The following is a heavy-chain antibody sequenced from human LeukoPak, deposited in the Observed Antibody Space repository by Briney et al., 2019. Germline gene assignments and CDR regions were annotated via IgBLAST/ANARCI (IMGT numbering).Heavy chain of an antibody. CDR3: ASTTVNYYDSSVLRRAEYFQH. Sequence: SVKVSCKVSGGTFSSYTISWVRQAPGQGLEWMGRIIPILGIANYAQKFQGRVTITADKSTSTAYMELSSLRSEDTAVYYCASTTVNYYDSSVLRRAEYFQHWGQGTLVTVSS. D-gene: IGHD3-22*01. CDR1: GGTFSSYT. J-gene: IGHJ1*01. V-gene: IGHV1-69*02. CDR2: IIPILGIA.